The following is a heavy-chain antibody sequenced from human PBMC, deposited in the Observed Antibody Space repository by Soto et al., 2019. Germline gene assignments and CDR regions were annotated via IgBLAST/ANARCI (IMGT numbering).Heavy chain of an antibody. Sequence: EVQLVESGGGLVQPGGSLRLSCAASGFMFGSYWMTWVRHAPGKGLEWVANIKRDGSEKSYVDSVKGRFTISRDNADTSLFLHTNSLRAEDTAIYYCARVRANDYEIDYWGQGALVTVS. CDR3: ARVRANDYEIDY. D-gene: IGHD4-17*01. CDR2: IKRDGSEK. V-gene: IGHV3-7*03. CDR1: GFMFGSYW. J-gene: IGHJ4*02.